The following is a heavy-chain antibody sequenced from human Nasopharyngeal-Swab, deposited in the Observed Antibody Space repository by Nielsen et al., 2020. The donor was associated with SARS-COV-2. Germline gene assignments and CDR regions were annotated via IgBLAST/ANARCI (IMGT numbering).Heavy chain of an antibody. CDR3: AKGPASFDY. CDR1: GFTVSSYG. Sequence: GESLKISCAASGFTVSSYGMHWVRQAPGKGLEWVAVIWFDGSNKYYADSVKGRFTISRDNSKNTLHLQMNSLRAEDTAVYYCAKGPASFDYWGQGTLVTVSS. J-gene: IGHJ4*02. CDR2: IWFDGSNK. V-gene: IGHV3-33*06.